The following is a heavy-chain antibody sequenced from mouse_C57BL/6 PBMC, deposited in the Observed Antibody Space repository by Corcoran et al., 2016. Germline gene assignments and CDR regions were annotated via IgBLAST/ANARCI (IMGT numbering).Heavy chain of an antibody. J-gene: IGHJ3*01. D-gene: IGHD2-4*01. CDR2: INPNNGGT. CDR1: GYTFTDYS. CDR3: ASSVFYYDYGVLAY. Sequence: EVQLQQSGPELVKPGASVKISCKTSGYTFTDYSMNWVKQSNGKSLEWIGDINPNNGGTSYDQKFKGKATLTVDKSSSTAYMELLSLTSEDSAVYYCASSVFYYDYGVLAYLGQGTLVIVSA. V-gene: IGHV1-26*01.